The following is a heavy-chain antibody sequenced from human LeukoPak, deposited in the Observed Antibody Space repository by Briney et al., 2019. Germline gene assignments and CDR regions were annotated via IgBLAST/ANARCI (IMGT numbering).Heavy chain of an antibody. Sequence: PGGSLRLSCAASGFTFSSYWMHWVRQAPGKGLEWVSSISSSSSYIYYADSVKGRFTISRDNARNSLYLQMNSLRAEDTAVYYCVRGKANYGSGSDVWGKGTTVTVSS. V-gene: IGHV3-21*01. D-gene: IGHD3-10*01. CDR3: VRGKANYGSGSDV. CDR2: ISSSSSYI. J-gene: IGHJ6*04. CDR1: GFTFSSYW.